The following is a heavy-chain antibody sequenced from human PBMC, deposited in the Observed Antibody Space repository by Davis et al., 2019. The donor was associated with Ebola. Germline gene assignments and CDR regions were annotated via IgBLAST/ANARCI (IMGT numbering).Heavy chain of an antibody. CDR2: INSDGTTT. V-gene: IGHV3-74*01. J-gene: IGHJ5*02. CDR1: GFTFSSYW. Sequence: PGGSLRLSCAASGFTFSSYWLHWVRQVPGKGLLWVSRINSDGTTTTYADSVKGRFTISRDNAKNSMSLQMNSLRAEDTAVDYCARVYSGLFGWFDPWGQGTLVTVSS. CDR3: ARVYSGLFGWFDP. D-gene: IGHD6-19*01.